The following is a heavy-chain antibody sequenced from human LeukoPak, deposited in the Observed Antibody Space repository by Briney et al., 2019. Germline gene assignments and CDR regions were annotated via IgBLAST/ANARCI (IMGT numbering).Heavy chain of an antibody. CDR3: ARDLLRYFDPGQN. Sequence: GGSLRLSCAASGFTFSSYAMHWVRQAPGKGLEWVSSISSSSSYIYYADSVKGRFTISRDNAKNSLYLQMNSLRAEDTAVYYCARDLLRYFDPGQNWGQGTLVTVSS. V-gene: IGHV3-21*01. J-gene: IGHJ4*02. D-gene: IGHD3-9*01. CDR1: GFTFSSYA. CDR2: ISSSSSYI.